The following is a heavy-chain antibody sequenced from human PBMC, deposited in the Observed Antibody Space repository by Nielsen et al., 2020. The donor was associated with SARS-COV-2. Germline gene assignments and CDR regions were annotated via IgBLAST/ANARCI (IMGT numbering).Heavy chain of an antibody. J-gene: IGHJ1*01. CDR3: ARSGHCNGGICYFTEYFQD. Sequence: GGSLRLSCAASGFTFSDSYMSWIRQAPGKGLEWISYISSSSSYTNYADSLKGRFTISRDNAKNSLYLQMDSLRAEDTAFYYCARSGHCNGGICYFTEYFQDWGQGTLVTVSS. V-gene: IGHV3-11*03. D-gene: IGHD2-8*02. CDR1: GFTFSDSY. CDR2: ISSSSSYT.